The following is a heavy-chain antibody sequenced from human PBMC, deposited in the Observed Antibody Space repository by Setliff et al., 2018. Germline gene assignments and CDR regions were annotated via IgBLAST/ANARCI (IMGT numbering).Heavy chain of an antibody. CDR2: IKQDGSEK. J-gene: IGHJ4*02. CDR1: GFTFSSYW. V-gene: IGHV3-7*01. Sequence: PGGSLRLSCAASGFTFSSYWMSWVRQAPGKGLEWVANIKQDGSEKYYVDSVKGRFTISRDNAKNSLYLQMNSLRAEDTAVYYCASGLRLGELSSYFDYWGQGTLVTVSS. D-gene: IGHD3-16*02. CDR3: ASGLRLGELSSYFDY.